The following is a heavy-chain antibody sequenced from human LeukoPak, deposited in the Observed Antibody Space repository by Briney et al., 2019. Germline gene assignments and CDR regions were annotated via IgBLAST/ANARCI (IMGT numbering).Heavy chain of an antibody. Sequence: SETLSLPCTVFGGSFTDYFWTWIRHSPGKGLEWIGEINDYTGDSKYNASLNSRVSISLEKSKNQLPLELRSVTASDTAVYYCARGRIAKIVVVHSFSYGLDVWGQGTTVTVSS. D-gene: IGHD3-22*01. V-gene: IGHV4-34*01. CDR2: INDYTGDS. CDR1: GGSFTDYF. CDR3: ARGRIAKIVVVHSFSYGLDV. J-gene: IGHJ6*02.